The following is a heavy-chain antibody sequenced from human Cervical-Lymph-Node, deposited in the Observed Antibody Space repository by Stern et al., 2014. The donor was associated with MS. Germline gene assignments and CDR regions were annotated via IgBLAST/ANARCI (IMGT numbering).Heavy chain of an antibody. J-gene: IGHJ5*02. CDR3: AKASSGGYDFRLAEP. CDR2: ISCDGRDK. V-gene: IGHV3-30*18. Sequence: VQLVGSGGGVVQPGRSLRLSCAASGFAFSDYGMHWVRQAPGKGLEWVAVISCDGRDKFYADSVKGRCTISRDNSQNTLHLQVNSLRTEDTALYYCAKASSGGYDFRLAEPWGQGTLVIVSS. D-gene: IGHD5-12*01. CDR1: GFAFSDYG.